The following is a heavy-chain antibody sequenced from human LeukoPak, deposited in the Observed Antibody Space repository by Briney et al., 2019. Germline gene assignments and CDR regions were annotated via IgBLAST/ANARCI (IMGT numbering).Heavy chain of an antibody. Sequence: GGSLRLSCAASGFTFSSYEMNWVRQAPGKGLEWVSYISSSGSTIYYADSVKGRFTISRDNAKNSLYLQMNSLRAEDTAVYYCATLPSGYDSWFGPWGQGTLVTVSS. CDR1: GFTFSSYE. J-gene: IGHJ5*02. D-gene: IGHD5-12*01. CDR2: ISSSGSTI. V-gene: IGHV3-48*03. CDR3: ATLPSGYDSWFGP.